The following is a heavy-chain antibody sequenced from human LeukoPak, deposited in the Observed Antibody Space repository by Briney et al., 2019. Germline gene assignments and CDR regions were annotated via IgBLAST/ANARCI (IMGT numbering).Heavy chain of an antibody. CDR1: GGSISDSNYY. CDR3: ARQSTIAAARIDP. D-gene: IGHD6-25*01. V-gene: IGHV4-39*01. CDR2: IYYSGSA. J-gene: IGHJ5*02. Sequence: SETLSLTCSVSGGSISDSNYYWGWIRQPPGRGLEWIANIYYSGSAYYSPSLKSRVTVSVDTSKNQFSLKLNSVTAADTAVYYCARQSTIAAARIDPWGQGTLVTVSS.